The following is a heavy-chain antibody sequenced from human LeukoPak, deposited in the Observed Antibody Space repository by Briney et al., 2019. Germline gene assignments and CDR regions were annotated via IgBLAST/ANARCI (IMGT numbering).Heavy chain of an antibody. CDR1: GFTFSSYS. CDR2: ISSSSSYI. J-gene: IGHJ6*02. D-gene: IGHD3-22*01. CDR3: AKDWKYYYDSSGYYFPYYYYGMDV. V-gene: IGHV3-21*01. Sequence: GGSLRLSCAAFGFTFSSYSMNWVRQAPGKGLEWVSSISSSSSYIYYADSVKGRFTISRDNAKNSLYLQMNSLRAEDTAVYYCAKDWKYYYDSSGYYFPYYYYGMDVWGQGTTVTVSS.